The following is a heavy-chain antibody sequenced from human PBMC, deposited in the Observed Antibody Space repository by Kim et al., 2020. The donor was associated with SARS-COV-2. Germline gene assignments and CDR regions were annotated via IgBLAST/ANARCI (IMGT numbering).Heavy chain of an antibody. V-gene: IGHV4-4*08. J-gene: IGHJ5*02. CDR3: ARAPRERWFDP. CDR1: GGSMSGYY. D-gene: IGHD1-26*01. CDR2: IYSTGTT. Sequence: SETLSLTCTVSGGSMSGYYWSWIRQSSGNALEWFGYIYSTGTTYYNPSLRSRVTMSIDTSKNQFSLTLNSVTAADTAVYYCARAPRERWFDPWGHGTLVT.